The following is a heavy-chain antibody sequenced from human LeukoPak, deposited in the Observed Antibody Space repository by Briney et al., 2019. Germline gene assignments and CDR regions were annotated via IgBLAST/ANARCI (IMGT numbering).Heavy chain of an antibody. CDR1: GFTFSSYA. CDR2: ISGGGGST. Sequence: GGSLRLSCAASGFTFSSYAMSWVRQAPGKGLEWVSVISGGGGSTYYSDSVKGRFTISRDNSKNTLYLQMNSLSAEDTAVYYCANDDSCDYWGQGTLVTVSS. J-gene: IGHJ4*02. V-gene: IGHV3-23*01. CDR3: ANDDSCDY.